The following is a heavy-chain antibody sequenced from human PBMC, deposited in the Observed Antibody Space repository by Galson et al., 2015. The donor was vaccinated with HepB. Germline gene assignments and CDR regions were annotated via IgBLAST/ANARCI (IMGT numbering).Heavy chain of an antibody. CDR3: ARHGGGYDRRHFDY. J-gene: IGHJ4*02. D-gene: IGHD5-12*01. CDR1: GDSISSSY. V-gene: IGHV4-59*08. CDR2: IYYSGST. Sequence: LSLTCTVSGDSISSSYWSWIRQPPGKGLEWMGNIYYSGSTNYNPSLKSRVTISVDTSKNQFSLKLSPVIAADTAVYYCARHGGGYDRRHFDYWGQGTLVTVSS.